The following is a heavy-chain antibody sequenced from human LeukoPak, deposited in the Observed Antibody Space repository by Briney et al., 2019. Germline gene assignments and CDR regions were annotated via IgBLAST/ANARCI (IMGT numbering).Heavy chain of an antibody. CDR2: INSDGSST. Sequence: GGSLRLSCAASGFTFSSYWMHWVRQAPGKGLVWVSRINSDGSSTSYADSVKGRFTISRDNAKNTLYLQMNSLRAEDTAVYSCARDMATGAYYYYMDVWGKGTTVTVSS. J-gene: IGHJ6*03. V-gene: IGHV3-74*01. CDR1: GFTFSSYW. CDR3: ARDMATGAYYYYMDV. D-gene: IGHD1-14*01.